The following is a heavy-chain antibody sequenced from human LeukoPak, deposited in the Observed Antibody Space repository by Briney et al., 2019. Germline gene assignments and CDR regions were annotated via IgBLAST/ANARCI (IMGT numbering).Heavy chain of an antibody. CDR3: ARWVTTSTTGAFDI. CDR2: GYYSGTT. J-gene: IGHJ3*02. Sequence: SETLSLTCTVSGGSISSGVNYWGWIRQAPGKGLEWIGSGYYSGTTYYNPSLKSRGTIYVDTSKNQFSLKLSSVTAADTAVYHCARWVTTSTTGAFDIWGQGTMVTVSS. V-gene: IGHV4-39*01. CDR1: GGSISSGVNY. D-gene: IGHD1-1*01.